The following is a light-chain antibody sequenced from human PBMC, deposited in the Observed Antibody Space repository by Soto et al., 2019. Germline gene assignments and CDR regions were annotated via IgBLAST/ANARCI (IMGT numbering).Light chain of an antibody. J-gene: IGKJ4*02. V-gene: IGKV3-11*01. CDR3: QQRSSWPLT. Sequence: EIVLTQSPDTLSLSPGERVTLSCRASQSVSSSLAWYQQKTGQAPRLLISGASNRATGIPARFSGSGSGTDFTLTISSLEPEDFAVYFCQQRSSWPLTFGGGTKVDI. CDR2: GAS. CDR1: QSVSSS.